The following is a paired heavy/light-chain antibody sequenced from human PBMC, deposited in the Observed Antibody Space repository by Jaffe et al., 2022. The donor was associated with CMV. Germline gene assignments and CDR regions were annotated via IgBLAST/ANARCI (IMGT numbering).Light chain of an antibody. CDR2: KAS. J-gene: IGKJ2*01. CDR1: QSISSW. CDR3: QQYNSYWDT. Sequence: DIQMTQSPSTLSASVGDRVTITCRASQSISSWLAWYQQKPGKAPKLLIYKASSLESGVPSRFSGSGSGTEFTLTISSLQPDDFATYYCQQYNSYWDTFGQGTKLEIK. V-gene: IGKV1-5*03.
Heavy chain of an antibody. D-gene: IGHD3-22*01. CDR1: GYTFTSYG. V-gene: IGHV1-18*04. CDR2: ISAYNGNT. J-gene: IGHJ4*02. CDR3: ARQLVDSSGYYYPYYFDY. Sequence: QVQLVQSGAEVKKPGASVKVSCKASGYTFTSYGISWVRQAPGQGLEWMGWISAYNGNTNYAQKLQGRVTMTTDTSTSTAYMELRSLRSDDTAVYYCARQLVDSSGYYYPYYFDYWGQGTLVTVSS.